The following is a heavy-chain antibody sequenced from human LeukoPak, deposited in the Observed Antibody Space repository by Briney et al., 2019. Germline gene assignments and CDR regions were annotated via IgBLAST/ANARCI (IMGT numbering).Heavy chain of an antibody. D-gene: IGHD3-10*01. CDR3: AKAGINYYGSGSYGY. CDR2: ISGSGGST. V-gene: IGHV3-23*01. Sequence: GGSLRLSCAASGFTFSSYAMSWVRQAPGKGLEWVSAISGSGGSTYYADSVKGRFTISRDNSTNTLYLQMNSLRAEDTAVYYCAKAGINYYGSGSYGYWGQGTLVTVSS. J-gene: IGHJ4*02. CDR1: GFTFSSYA.